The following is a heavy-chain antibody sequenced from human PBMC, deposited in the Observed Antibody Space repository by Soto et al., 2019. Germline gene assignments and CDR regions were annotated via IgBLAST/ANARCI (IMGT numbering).Heavy chain of an antibody. Sequence: QVQLQQWGAGLLKPSETLSLTCAVSGGSFNGYYWSWIRQTPGKGLEWIGEINHSGFTDYNPSLTSRVTISVDTSKNHFSLTLTSVTAADTAVYYCARCPFSTSSWSNPRYFDSWGQGTLVTVSS. CDR3: ARCPFSTSSWSNPRYFDS. D-gene: IGHD6-13*01. CDR2: INHSGFT. J-gene: IGHJ4*02. CDR1: GGSFNGYY. V-gene: IGHV4-34*01.